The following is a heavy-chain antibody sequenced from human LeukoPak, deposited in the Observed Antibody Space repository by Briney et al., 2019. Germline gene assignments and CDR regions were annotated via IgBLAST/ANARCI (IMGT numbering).Heavy chain of an antibody. CDR3: AKTTTGYSSGRFPGWPVDY. Sequence: GGSLRLSCAASRFTFSSYDMYWVRQAPGKGLEWVSGIFGSGGSTHYADSVKGRFTISRDNSKNTVYLQMNSLRAEDTAVYYCAKTTTGYSSGRFPGWPVDYWGQGTLVTVSS. V-gene: IGHV3-23*01. D-gene: IGHD6-19*01. CDR1: RFTFSSYD. J-gene: IGHJ4*02. CDR2: IFGSGGST.